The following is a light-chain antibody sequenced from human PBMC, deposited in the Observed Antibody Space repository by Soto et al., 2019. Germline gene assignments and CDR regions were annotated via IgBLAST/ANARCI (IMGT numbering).Light chain of an antibody. CDR2: AAS. CDR3: QQSYSTPRGT. CDR1: QSISSY. V-gene: IGKV1-39*01. J-gene: IGKJ1*01. Sequence: DIQMTQSPSSLSASVGDSVTITCRASQSISSYVNWYQQKPGKAPKLLIYAASSLQSGVPSRFSGSGSGTDFTLTISSLQPEDFATYYCQQSYSTPRGTFGQGTKVEIK.